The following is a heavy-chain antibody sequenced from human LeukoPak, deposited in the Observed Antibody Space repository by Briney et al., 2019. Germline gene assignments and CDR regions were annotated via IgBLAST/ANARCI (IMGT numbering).Heavy chain of an antibody. J-gene: IGHJ4*02. D-gene: IGHD3-22*01. Sequence: GGSLRLSCAASGFTFSSYAMSWLRQAPGKGLEGVSAISGSGGSTYYADSVKGRFTISRDNSKNTLYLQINSLRAEDTAVYYCAKGSYYYDSSGYSKFDYWGQGTLVTVSS. V-gene: IGHV3-23*01. CDR2: ISGSGGST. CDR1: GFTFSSYA. CDR3: AKGSYYYDSSGYSKFDY.